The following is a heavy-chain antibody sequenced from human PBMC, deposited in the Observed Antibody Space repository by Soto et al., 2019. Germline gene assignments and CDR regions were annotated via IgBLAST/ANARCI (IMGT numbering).Heavy chain of an antibody. CDR3: ARVTMVIRDSDHFGVDV. CDR1: GFPISSPYS. V-gene: IGHV4-38-2*02. J-gene: IGHJ6*02. D-gene: IGHD4-17*01. CDR2: ISHTGTT. Sequence: SETLSLTXLVSGFPISSPYSWGWIRQPPGKGLECIGSISHTGTTSYSPSLTSRVSISVDTSKNQVSLKLTSVTAADTAVYFCARVTMVIRDSDHFGVDVWGHGTTVTVSS.